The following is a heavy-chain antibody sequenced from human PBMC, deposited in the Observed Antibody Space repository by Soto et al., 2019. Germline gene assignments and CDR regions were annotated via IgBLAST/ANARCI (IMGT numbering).Heavy chain of an antibody. D-gene: IGHD1-26*01. CDR2: IYYSGST. Sequence: SETLSLTCTVSGGSISSSSYYWGWIRQPPGKGLEWIGSIYYSGSTYYNPSLKSRVTISVDTSKNQFSLKLSSVTAADTAVYYCARHGGSYGSSFDYWGQGTLVTVS. V-gene: IGHV4-39*01. CDR1: GGSISSSSYY. J-gene: IGHJ4*02. CDR3: ARHGGSYGSSFDY.